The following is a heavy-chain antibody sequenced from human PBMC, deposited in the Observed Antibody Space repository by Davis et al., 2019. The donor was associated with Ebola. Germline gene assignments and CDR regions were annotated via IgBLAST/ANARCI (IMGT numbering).Heavy chain of an antibody. Sequence: PSETLSLTCTVSGGSISSYYWSWIRQPPGKGLEWIGYIYYSGSTNYNPSLKSRVTISVDTSKNQFSLKLSSVTAADTAVYYCARLGDSYGYSPYYFDYWGQGTLVTVSS. CDR2: IYYSGST. V-gene: IGHV4-59*08. J-gene: IGHJ4*02. D-gene: IGHD5-18*01. CDR3: ARLGDSYGYSPYYFDY. CDR1: GGSISSYY.